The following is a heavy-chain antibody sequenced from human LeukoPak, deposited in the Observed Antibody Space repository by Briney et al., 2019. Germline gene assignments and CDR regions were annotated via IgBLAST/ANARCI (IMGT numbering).Heavy chain of an antibody. CDR3: VRGRGSRGYPPHDGMDV. Sequence: PSETLSLTCDVYGVSFSGYYWTWIRQSPGKGLEWIGEVDQSGDTNDNPSVKSRVAISADTSKNSVSLKLTSVTAADTAVYYCVRGRGSRGYPPHDGMDVWGQGTSVTVSS. CDR1: GVSFSGYY. CDR2: VDQSGDT. D-gene: IGHD6-19*01. V-gene: IGHV4-34*01. J-gene: IGHJ6*02.